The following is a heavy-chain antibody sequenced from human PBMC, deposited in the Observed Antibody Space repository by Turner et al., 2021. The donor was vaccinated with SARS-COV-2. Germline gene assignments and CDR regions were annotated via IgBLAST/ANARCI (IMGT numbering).Heavy chain of an antibody. CDR3: AKDISSGRFENFQH. V-gene: IGHV3-9*01. Sequence: VQLVESGAVLLQPGASLQLSCSGSGFTFDGYAMHWVRQAPGKGLEWVSVISRDSVSIGYADSVKGRVTISRDNAKNSLYLQRNSLRAEDTALYYCAKDISSGRFENFQHWGQGTLVTVSS. J-gene: IGHJ1*01. CDR2: ISRDSVSI. CDR1: GFTFDGYA. D-gene: IGHD6-19*01.